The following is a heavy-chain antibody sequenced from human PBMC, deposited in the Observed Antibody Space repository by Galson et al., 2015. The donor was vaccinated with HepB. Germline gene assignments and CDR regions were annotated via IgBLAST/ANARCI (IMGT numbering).Heavy chain of an antibody. J-gene: IGHJ6*02. D-gene: IGHD5-18*01. Sequence: SLRLSCAASGFTFSSYSMNWVRQAPGKGLEWVAVISSNSSNIYYADSVKGRFTISRDNAKNSLYLQMNSLRAEDTAVYYCARDSGGGSYGYLRYWYYYYGMDVWGQGTTVTVSS. CDR2: ISSNSSNI. V-gene: IGHV3-21*01. CDR1: GFTFSSYS. CDR3: ARDSGGGSYGYLRYWYYYYGMDV.